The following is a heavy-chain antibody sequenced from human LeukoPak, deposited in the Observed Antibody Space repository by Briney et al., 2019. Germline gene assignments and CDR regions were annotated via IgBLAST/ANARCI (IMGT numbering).Heavy chain of an antibody. CDR2: ISSSSSTI. J-gene: IGHJ4*02. D-gene: IGHD3-22*01. CDR3: ARDGILSDSSDYYKPFPFDY. V-gene: IGHV3-48*04. Sequence: PGGSLRLSCAASGFTFSDHFMDWVRQAPGKGLEWVSYISSSSSTIYYADSVQGRFNISRDNAKNSLYLHMNSLRAEDTAVYYCARDGILSDSSDYYKPFPFDYWGQGTLVTVSS. CDR1: GFTFSDHF.